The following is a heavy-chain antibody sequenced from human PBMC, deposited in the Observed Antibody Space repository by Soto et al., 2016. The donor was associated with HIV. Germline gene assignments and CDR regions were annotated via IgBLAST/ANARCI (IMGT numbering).Heavy chain of an antibody. V-gene: IGHV3-21*01. CDR3: ATYHGSGTYYEDAFDI. J-gene: IGHJ3*02. D-gene: IGHD3-10*01. CDR2: ISSSSSYI. Sequence: EVQLVESGGGLVKPGGSLRLSCAASGFTFSSYSMNWVRQAPGKGLEWVSSISSSSSYIYYADSVKGRFTISRDNAKNSLYLQMNSLRAEDTAVYYCATYHGSGTYYEDAFDIWGQGTMVT. CDR1: GFTFSSYS.